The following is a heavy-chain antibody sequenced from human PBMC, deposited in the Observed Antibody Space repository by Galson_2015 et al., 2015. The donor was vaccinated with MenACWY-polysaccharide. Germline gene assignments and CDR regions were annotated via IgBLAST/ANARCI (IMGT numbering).Heavy chain of an antibody. CDR2: INKDGSET. V-gene: IGHV3-7*01. D-gene: IGHD3-9*01. Sequence: SLRLSCAGSGFTFRSFWMSWVRQAPGKGLEWVANINKDGSETYYVDSVKGRFTISRDNAKVSLYLQMNSLRAEDTAVYYCARHPNVLRYFDLGQGTLVTVSS. CDR1: GFTFRSFW. CDR3: ARHPNVLRYFD. J-gene: IGHJ4*02.